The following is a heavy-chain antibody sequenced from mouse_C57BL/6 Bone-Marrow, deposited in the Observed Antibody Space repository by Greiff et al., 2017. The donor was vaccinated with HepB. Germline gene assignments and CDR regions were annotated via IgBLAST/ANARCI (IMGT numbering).Heavy chain of an antibody. CDR2: IWSGGST. CDR1: GFSLTSYG. J-gene: IGHJ3*01. D-gene: IGHD1-1*01. Sequence: VQLKESGPGLVQPSQSLSITCTVSGFSLTSYGVHWVRQSPGKGLEWLGVIWSGGSTDYNAAFISRLSISKDNSKSQVFFKMNSLQADDTAIYYCARGHYYGSSWAWFAYWGQGTLVTVSA. V-gene: IGHV2-2*01. CDR3: ARGHYYGSSWAWFAY.